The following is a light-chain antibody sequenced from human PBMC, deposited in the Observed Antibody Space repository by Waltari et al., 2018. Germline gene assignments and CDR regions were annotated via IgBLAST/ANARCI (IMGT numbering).Light chain of an antibody. J-gene: IGKJ1*01. V-gene: IGKV3-20*01. CDR1: QSIGSF. CDR3: QKYERLPET. Sequence: SWRLSQSIGSFLVWYHQKPGQAPRLLMYERSRRAAGIPDRFSGSGYGTDFSLTISRLEAEDFAVYYCQKYERLPETFGQGTTVEIK. CDR2: ERS.